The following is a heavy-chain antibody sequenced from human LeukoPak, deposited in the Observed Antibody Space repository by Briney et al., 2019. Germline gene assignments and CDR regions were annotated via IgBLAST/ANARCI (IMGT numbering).Heavy chain of an antibody. Sequence: PSETLSLTCTVSGGSISTSDYYWNWIRQPPGKGLEWIGYIYYSGSTNYNPSLKSRVTISVDTSKNQFSLKLSSVTAADTAVYYCARRWYSSGWYKVFDYWGQGTLVTVSS. CDR1: GGSISTSDYY. CDR2: IYYSGST. CDR3: ARRWYSSGWYKVFDY. D-gene: IGHD6-19*01. J-gene: IGHJ4*02. V-gene: IGHV4-61*08.